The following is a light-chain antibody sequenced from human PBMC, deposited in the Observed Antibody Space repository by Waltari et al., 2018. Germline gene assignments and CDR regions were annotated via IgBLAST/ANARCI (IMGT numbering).Light chain of an antibody. CDR2: WAS. CDR3: QQYYNTPIT. CDR1: QSVLYSSNNKNY. Sequence: DIVMTQSPDSLAVSLGERATINCKSSQSVLYSSNNKNYLAWYQQKPEQPPKLLIYWASTRESGVPDRFSGSGSGTDFTLTISSLQAEDVAVYYCQQYYNTPITFGQGTRLEIK. J-gene: IGKJ5*01. V-gene: IGKV4-1*01.